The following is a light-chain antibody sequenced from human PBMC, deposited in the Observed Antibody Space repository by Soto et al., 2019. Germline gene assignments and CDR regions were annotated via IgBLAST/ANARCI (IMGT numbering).Light chain of an antibody. CDR3: SSYEANNNSLV. V-gene: IGLV2-8*01. J-gene: IGLJ2*01. CDR2: EVT. CDR1: SSDVGGYNY. Sequence: QSVLTQPPSASGSPGQSVTISCTGTSSDVGGYNYVSWYHQHPGKAPKLLIYEVTKRPSGVPDRFSASKSGNTASLTVSGLQAEDEADYFCSSYEANNNSLVFGGGAK.